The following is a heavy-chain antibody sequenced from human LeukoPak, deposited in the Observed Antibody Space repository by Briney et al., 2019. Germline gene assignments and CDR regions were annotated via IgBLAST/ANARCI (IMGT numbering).Heavy chain of an antibody. D-gene: IGHD1-26*01. CDR2: IYTSGST. CDR1: GGSISSGSYY. V-gene: IGHV4-61*02. J-gene: IGHJ4*02. CDR3: ARDDALGRQDY. Sequence: SQTLSLTCTVSGGSISSGSYYWSWIRQPAGKGLEWIGRIYTSGSTNYNPSLKSRVTISVDTSKNQFSLKLSSVTAADTAVHYCARDDALGRQDYWGQGTLVTVSS.